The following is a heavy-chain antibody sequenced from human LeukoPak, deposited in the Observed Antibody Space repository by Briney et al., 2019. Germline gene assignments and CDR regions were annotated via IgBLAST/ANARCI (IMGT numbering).Heavy chain of an antibody. CDR1: GGSISSYY. D-gene: IGHD6-19*01. CDR3: ARGRSSGWDDY. CDR2: IYYSGST. V-gene: IGHV4-59*01. Sequence: SETLSLTCTVSGGSISSYYWSWIRQPPGKGLEWIGYIYYSGSTNYNPSLKSRVTISVDTSKNQFSLKLSSVTAADTAVYYCARGRSSGWDDYWGQGTLVTVSS. J-gene: IGHJ4*02.